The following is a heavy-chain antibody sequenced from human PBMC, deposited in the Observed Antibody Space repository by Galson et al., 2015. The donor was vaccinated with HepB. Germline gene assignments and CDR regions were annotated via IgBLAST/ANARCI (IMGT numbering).Heavy chain of an antibody. J-gene: IGHJ4*02. V-gene: IGHV3-21*01. Sequence: SLRLSCAASGFTFSSYSMNWVRQAPGKGLGWVSSISSSSSYIYYADSVKGRFTISRDNARNSLYLQMNSLRAEDTAVYYCAREGQSGYNDYWGQGTLVTVSS. CDR3: AREGQSGYNDY. CDR1: GFTFSSYS. CDR2: ISSSSSYI. D-gene: IGHD5-12*01.